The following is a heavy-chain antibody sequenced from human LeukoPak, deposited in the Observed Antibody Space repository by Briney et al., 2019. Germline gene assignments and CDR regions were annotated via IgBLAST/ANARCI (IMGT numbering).Heavy chain of an antibody. Sequence: GGSLRLSCAASGFTFSSYAMSWVRQAPGKGLGWVSGISGSSDLTYYADSVEGRFTISRDTSKNTLYLQMNSLRAEDTAVYYCAKAPPNDYDTNTYYSSFDFWGQGTLVTVSS. CDR2: ISGSSDLT. J-gene: IGHJ4*02. CDR1: GFTFSSYA. D-gene: IGHD3-22*01. CDR3: AKAPPNDYDTNTYYSSFDF. V-gene: IGHV3-23*01.